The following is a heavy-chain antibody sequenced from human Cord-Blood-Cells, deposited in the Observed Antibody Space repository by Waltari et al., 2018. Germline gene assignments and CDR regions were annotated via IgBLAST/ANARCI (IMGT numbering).Heavy chain of an antibody. V-gene: IGHV2-5*02. Sequence: QITLKESGPTLVKPTQTLTLTCTFSGFSLSTSGVGVGWIRQPPGKALEWLALIYWDDDKRYNPSLKSRLTITKDTSKNQVVLTMTNMDPVDTATYYCAHRSITIFGVVSDAFDIWGQGTMVTVSS. J-gene: IGHJ3*02. CDR3: AHRSITIFGVVSDAFDI. CDR2: IYWDDDK. CDR1: GFSLSTSGVG. D-gene: IGHD3-3*01.